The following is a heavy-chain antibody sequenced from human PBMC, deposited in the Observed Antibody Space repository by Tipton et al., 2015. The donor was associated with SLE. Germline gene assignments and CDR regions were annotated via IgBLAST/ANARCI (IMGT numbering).Heavy chain of an antibody. J-gene: IGHJ3*01. Sequence: LRLSCRVSEYSIHNGNYYWSWIRQPAGKGLEWIGHIETSGNTDDNPSLRRRLTMSIDTSKNQFSLKLTSVTAADTAIYYCARGKWDMTPGTFDAWGHGTVVTVSS. CDR3: ARGKWDMTPGTFDA. D-gene: IGHD1-26*01. CDR1: EYSIHNGNYY. CDR2: IETSGNT. V-gene: IGHV4-61*09.